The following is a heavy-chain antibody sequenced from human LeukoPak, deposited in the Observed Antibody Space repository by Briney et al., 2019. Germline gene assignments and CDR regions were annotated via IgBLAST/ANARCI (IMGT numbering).Heavy chain of an antibody. CDR3: AKTSLGYCSGGSCYVDY. CDR2: VSGSGSST. D-gene: IGHD2-15*01. CDR1: GFTFSSYP. V-gene: IGHV3-23*01. J-gene: IGHJ4*02. Sequence: GGPLRLSCAASGFTFSSYPRSWVRQAPGKGPEWFSVVSGSGSSTYYVDSVKGRFTISRDNSKNTLYLQMSRLRAEDTAVYYCAKTSLGYCSGGSCYVDYWGQGTLVTVSS.